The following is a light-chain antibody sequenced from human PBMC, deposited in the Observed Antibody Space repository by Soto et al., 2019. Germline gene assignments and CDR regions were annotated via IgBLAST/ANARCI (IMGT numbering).Light chain of an antibody. CDR1: QSISTW. CDR3: LQCTGYPST. J-gene: IGKJ1*01. CDR2: DAS. V-gene: IGKV1-5*01. Sequence: LMTQSPASLSASVGDRVTITCRASQSISTWLAWYQHKPGEAPRLLIFDASNLESGVPSRFSGSGSGTDFTLTISSLEPDDFATYYCLQCTGYPSTFGPGTKVDIK.